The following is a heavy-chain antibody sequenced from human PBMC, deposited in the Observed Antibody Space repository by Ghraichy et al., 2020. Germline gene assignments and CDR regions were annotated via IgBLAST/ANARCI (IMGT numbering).Heavy chain of an antibody. Sequence: GESLNISCAASGFTVSSNYMSWVRQAPGKGLEWVSVIYSGGSTYYADSVKGRFTISRDNSKNTLYLQMNSLRAEDTAVYYCARGRGIQLWFDYWGQGTLVTVSS. V-gene: IGHV3-53*01. CDR1: GFTVSSNY. J-gene: IGHJ5*01. CDR2: IYSGGST. CDR3: ARGRGIQLWFDY. D-gene: IGHD5-18*01.